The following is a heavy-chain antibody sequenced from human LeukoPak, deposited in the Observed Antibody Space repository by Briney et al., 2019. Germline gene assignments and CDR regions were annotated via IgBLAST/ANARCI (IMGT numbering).Heavy chain of an antibody. CDR2: IWYDGSNK. J-gene: IGHJ4*02. V-gene: IGHV3-33*01. Sequence: SGGSLRLSCAASGFTFSSYGMHWVRQAPGKGLEWVAVIWYDGSNKYYADSVKGRFTISRDNSKNTLYLQMNSLRAEDTAVYYCAREQGSWYGNYFDYWGQGTLVTVSS. CDR3: AREQGSWYGNYFDY. D-gene: IGHD6-13*01. CDR1: GFTFSSYG.